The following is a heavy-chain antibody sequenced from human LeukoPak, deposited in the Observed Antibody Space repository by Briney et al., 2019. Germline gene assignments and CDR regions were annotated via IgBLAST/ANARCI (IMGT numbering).Heavy chain of an antibody. CDR1: GLTFSNAW. V-gene: IGHV3-7*01. D-gene: IGHD3-10*01. Sequence: GGSLRLSCAASGLTFSNAWMSWVRQAPGKGLEWVASIKEDGSERYYVDSVKGRFTISRDSAKNSLYLQMNSLRAEDTAVYYCARDGYYSDSGSYSPFDYWGQGALVAVSS. CDR2: IKEDGSER. CDR3: ARDGYYSDSGSYSPFDY. J-gene: IGHJ4*02.